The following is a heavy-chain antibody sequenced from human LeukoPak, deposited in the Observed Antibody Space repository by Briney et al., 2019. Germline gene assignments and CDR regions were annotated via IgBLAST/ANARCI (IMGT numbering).Heavy chain of an antibody. D-gene: IGHD1-26*01. Sequence: SVKVSCKASGGTFSSYAISWVRQAPGQGLEWMGGIIPIFGTANYAQKFQGRVTITADESTSTAYMELSSLRSEDTAIYYCARGGTYYYYGMDVWGQGTTVTVSS. V-gene: IGHV1-69*13. CDR2: IIPIFGTA. CDR1: GGTFSSYA. J-gene: IGHJ6*02. CDR3: ARGGTYYYYGMDV.